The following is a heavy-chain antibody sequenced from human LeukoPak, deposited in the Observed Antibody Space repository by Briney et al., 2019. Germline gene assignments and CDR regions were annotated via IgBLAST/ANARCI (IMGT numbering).Heavy chain of an antibody. D-gene: IGHD6-19*01. Sequence: GGSLRLSCAASGFTFSSYWMSWVRQAPGKGREWVANIKQDGSEKNYVDSVKGRFTISRDNAKNLLYLQMNSLRAEDTAVYYCAREAGDSSGWYNWFDPRGQGTLVTVSS. CDR2: IKQDGSEK. J-gene: IGHJ5*02. CDR1: GFTFSSYW. CDR3: AREAGDSSGWYNWFDP. V-gene: IGHV3-7*01.